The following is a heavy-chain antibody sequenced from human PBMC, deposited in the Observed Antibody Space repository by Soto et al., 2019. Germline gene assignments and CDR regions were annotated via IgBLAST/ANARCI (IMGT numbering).Heavy chain of an antibody. V-gene: IGHV3-48*01. D-gene: IGHD6-19*01. Sequence: GALRLSCAASGFTFSNYSMNWVRQAPGKGLEWVSYISSSTIYYADSVKGRFTISRDNAKNSLYLQMNSLRAEDTAVYYCARETQWLNWFDPWGQGTLVTVSS. CDR1: GFTFSNYS. CDR3: ARETQWLNWFDP. J-gene: IGHJ5*02. CDR2: ISSSTI.